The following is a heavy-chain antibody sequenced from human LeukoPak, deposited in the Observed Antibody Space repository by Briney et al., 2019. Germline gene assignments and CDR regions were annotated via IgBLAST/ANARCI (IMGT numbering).Heavy chain of an antibody. D-gene: IGHD2/OR15-2a*01. J-gene: IGHJ4*02. CDR3: AREGPRGNSQFDY. CDR1: GFTFSSYG. CDR2: IWYDGSNK. Sequence: GGSLRLSCAASGFTFSSYGMRWVRQAPGKGLEWVALIWYDGSNKYYTDSVKGRLTISRDNSKNTLYLQMNSLRAEDTAIYYCAREGPRGNSQFDYWGQGTLVTVSS. V-gene: IGHV3-33*01.